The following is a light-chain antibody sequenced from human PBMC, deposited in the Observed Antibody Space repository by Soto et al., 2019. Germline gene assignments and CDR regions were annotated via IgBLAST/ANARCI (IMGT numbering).Light chain of an antibody. Sequence: QSALTQPASVSGSPGQSITFSCTGTSSDVGGYNYVSWYQQHPGKVPKLMIYDVSNRPSGVSNRFSGSKSGNTASLTISGLQAEDEADYYCSSYTSSSIVVFGGGTKLTVL. CDR3: SSYTSSSIVV. J-gene: IGLJ2*01. V-gene: IGLV2-14*01. CDR2: DVS. CDR1: SSDVGGYNY.